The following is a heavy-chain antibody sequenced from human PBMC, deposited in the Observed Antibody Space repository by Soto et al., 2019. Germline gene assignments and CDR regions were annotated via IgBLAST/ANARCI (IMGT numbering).Heavy chain of an antibody. Sequence: QVQLQESGPGLVKPSETLSLTCTVSGGSLSSDYWSWIRQPPGKGLEWIGYIYFRGITNYNPSLKTRATISVDSSKKQFPLNMNSVTAADTAVYYCASRSGRLHEWCRGDLCGRGSLVTASP. J-gene: IGHJ2*01. D-gene: IGHD2-8*01. V-gene: IGHV4-59*08. CDR2: IYFRGIT. CDR3: ASRSGRLHEWCRGDL. CDR1: GGSLSSDY.